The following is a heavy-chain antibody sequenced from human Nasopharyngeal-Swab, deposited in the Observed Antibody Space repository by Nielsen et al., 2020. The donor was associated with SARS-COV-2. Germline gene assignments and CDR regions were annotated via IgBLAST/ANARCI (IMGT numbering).Heavy chain of an antibody. J-gene: IGHJ6*03. D-gene: IGHD2-15*01. V-gene: IGHV4-31*02. CDR3: ARLLIAANGHYMDV. Sequence: RQAPGKGLEWIGYIYYSGSTYSNPSLKSRVTISVDTSKNQFSLKLSSVTAADTAAYYCARLLIAANGHYMDVWGKGTTVTVSS. CDR2: IYYSGST.